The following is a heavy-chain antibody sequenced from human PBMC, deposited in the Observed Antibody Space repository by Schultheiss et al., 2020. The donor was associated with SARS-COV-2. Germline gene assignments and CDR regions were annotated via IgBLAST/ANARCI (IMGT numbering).Heavy chain of an antibody. V-gene: IGHV3-33*01. J-gene: IGHJ1*01. CDR3: ARDRDYGDYGVALFQH. CDR1: GFTFSSYG. CDR2: IWYDGSNK. D-gene: IGHD4-17*01. Sequence: GVSLRLSCAASGFTFSSYGMHWVRQAPGKGLEWVAVIWYDGSNKYYADSVKGRFTISRDNSKNTLYLQMNSLRAEDTAVYYCARDRDYGDYGVALFQHWGQGTLVTVAS.